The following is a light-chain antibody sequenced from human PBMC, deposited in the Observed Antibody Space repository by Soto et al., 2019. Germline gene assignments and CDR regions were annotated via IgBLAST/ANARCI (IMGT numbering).Light chain of an antibody. V-gene: IGKV1-5*01. CDR1: QSISGW. CDR3: QQYNSYST. J-gene: IGKJ4*01. Sequence: DIQMTQSPSTLSASVGDRVTITCRASQSISGWLAGYQQKPGKAPKLLIFDASSLESGVPSRFSGSGSETEFTLTIRSLQPDDIGTYYCQQYNSYSTFGGGTKVEIK. CDR2: DAS.